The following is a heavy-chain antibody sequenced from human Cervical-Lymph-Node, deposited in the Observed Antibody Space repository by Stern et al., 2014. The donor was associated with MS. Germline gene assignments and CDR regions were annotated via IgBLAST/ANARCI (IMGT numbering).Heavy chain of an antibody. D-gene: IGHD6-19*01. CDR2: ISFDENHP. CDR1: GFMFSTYA. Sequence: QVQLVQSGGNVVQPGRSLRLSCSASGFMFSTYAMHWVRQAPGQGLEWVAVISFDENHPSYADYVEGRFTITRDNSNNTLVLQMNSLRAEDTAVYYCARSEQWLGYFDSWGQGTLVTVSS. J-gene: IGHJ4*02. CDR3: ARSEQWLGYFDS. V-gene: IGHV3-30*04.